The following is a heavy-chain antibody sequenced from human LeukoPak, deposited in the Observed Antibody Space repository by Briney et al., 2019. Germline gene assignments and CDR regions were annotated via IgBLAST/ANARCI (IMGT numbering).Heavy chain of an antibody. CDR3: ARGLSGSYYGYFDY. V-gene: IGHV4-61*01. CDR2: IFYSGST. J-gene: IGHJ4*02. D-gene: IGHD1-26*01. Sequence: SETLSLTCTVSGGSVSTGSYYWTWIRQPPGTGLEWIGYIFYSGSTNYNPSLKSRVTISVDTSKKHFSLKLSSVTAADTAVYYCARGLSGSYYGYFDYWGQGTLVTVSS. CDR1: GGSVSTGSYY.